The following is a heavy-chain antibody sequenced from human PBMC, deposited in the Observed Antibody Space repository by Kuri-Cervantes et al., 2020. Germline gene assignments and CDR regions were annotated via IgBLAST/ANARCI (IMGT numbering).Heavy chain of an antibody. CDR1: GYTFTSYD. D-gene: IGHD4-11*01. CDR2: IIPIFGTA. Sequence: SVKVSCKASGYTFTSYDINWVRQAPGQGLEWMGGIIPIFGTANYAQKFQGRVTITADKSTCTAYMELSSLRSEDTAVYYCATATLQKNAFDIWGQGTMVTVSS. CDR3: ATATLQKNAFDI. J-gene: IGHJ3*02. V-gene: IGHV1-69*06.